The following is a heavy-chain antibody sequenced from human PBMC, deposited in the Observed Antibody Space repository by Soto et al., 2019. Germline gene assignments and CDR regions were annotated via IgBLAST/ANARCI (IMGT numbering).Heavy chain of an antibody. D-gene: IGHD2-15*01. Sequence: ASVKVSCKASGGTFSSYAISWVRQAPGQGLEWMGGIIPIFGTANYAQKFQGRVTITADESTSTAYMELSSLRSEDTAVYYCALGDIVVVVAATNFDYWGQGTLVTVSS. CDR3: ALGDIVVVVAATNFDY. CDR1: GGTFSSYA. CDR2: IIPIFGTA. V-gene: IGHV1-69*13. J-gene: IGHJ4*02.